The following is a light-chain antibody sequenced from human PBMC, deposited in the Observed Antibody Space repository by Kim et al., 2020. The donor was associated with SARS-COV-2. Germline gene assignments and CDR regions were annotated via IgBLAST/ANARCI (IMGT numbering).Light chain of an antibody. CDR2: GAS. CDR1: QSVSSTY. V-gene: IGKV3-20*01. J-gene: IGKJ2*01. CDR3: QHYGNSPYT. Sequence: EIVLTQSPGTLSLSPGERATLSCGASQSVSSTYLVWYQQKPGQAPRLLIYGASSRATGIPDRFSGSGSGTDFTLTISRLKTEDFAVYYCQHYGNSPYTFGQGAKLEI.